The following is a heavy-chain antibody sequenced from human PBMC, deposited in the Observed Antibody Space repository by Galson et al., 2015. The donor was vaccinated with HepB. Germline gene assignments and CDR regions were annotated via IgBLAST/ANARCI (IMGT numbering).Heavy chain of an antibody. CDR3: ARDSKWLVLGTFDY. V-gene: IGHV3-21*01. CDR1: GFTFSSYS. D-gene: IGHD6-19*01. J-gene: IGHJ4*02. CDR2: ISSSSSYI. Sequence: SLRLSCAASGFTFSSYSMNWVRQAPGKGLEWVSSISSSSSYIYYADSVKGRFTISRDNAKNSLYLQMNSLRAEDTAVYYCARDSKWLVLGTFDYWGQGTLVTVSS.